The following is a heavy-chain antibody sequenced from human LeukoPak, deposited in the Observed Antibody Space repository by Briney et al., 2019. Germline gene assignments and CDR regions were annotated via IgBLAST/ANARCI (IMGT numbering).Heavy chain of an antibody. CDR1: GASINSSPYY. CDR2: IFTTGPG. V-gene: IGHV4-61*09. CDR3: AGSWNAERSFDP. Sequence: SETLSLTCTVSGASINSSPYYWTWIRQPAGKGLEWIGHIFTTGPGSYNPSLRSRVTISRDTSKNEFSLSLNSVTAAGTAVYYCAGSWNAERSFDPWGRGTLVTVSS. D-gene: IGHD1-1*01. J-gene: IGHJ5*02.